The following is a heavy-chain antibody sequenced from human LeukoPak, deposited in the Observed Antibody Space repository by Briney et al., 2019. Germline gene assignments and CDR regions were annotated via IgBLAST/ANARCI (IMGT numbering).Heavy chain of an antibody. J-gene: IGHJ4*02. CDR3: ATPNTSSWTAFDY. Sequence: PGGSLRLSCVASGFTFSNYVMTWVRQAPGKGLEWVATITGSGSGTFYVNSVKGRFTISRDNSKNTLFLQMHSLRVDDTALYYCATPNTSSWTAFDYWGQGTLVTVSS. D-gene: IGHD6-13*01. CDR2: ITGSGSGT. V-gene: IGHV3-23*01. CDR1: GFTFSNYV.